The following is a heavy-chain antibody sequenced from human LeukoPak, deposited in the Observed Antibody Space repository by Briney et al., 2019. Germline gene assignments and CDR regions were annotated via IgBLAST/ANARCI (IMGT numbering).Heavy chain of an antibody. Sequence: GGSLRLSCAASGFTFSSYSMNWVGQAPGKGLEWVSSISTTSDYIHYADSLKGRLAISRDNGKNSLYLQMNSLRAEDTAVYYCARGGIYSQGFDYWGQGSLVTVSS. D-gene: IGHD6-13*01. CDR2: ISTTSDYI. J-gene: IGHJ4*02. CDR3: ARGGIYSQGFDY. CDR1: GFTFSSYS. V-gene: IGHV3-21*01.